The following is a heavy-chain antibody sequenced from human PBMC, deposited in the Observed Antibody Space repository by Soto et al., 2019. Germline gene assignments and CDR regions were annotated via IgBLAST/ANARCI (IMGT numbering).Heavy chain of an antibody. CDR3: ARAHDI. Sequence: QVQLQESGPGLVKPSETLSLTCTVSGGSVSSGSSYWSWIRQPPGKGLEWIGYISDSGSTNYNPSLKSRVTISVATSKNQFSLKLTSVTTTDTAVYYCARAHDIWGQGTKVTVSS. V-gene: IGHV4-61*01. CDR1: GGSVSSGSSY. CDR2: ISDSGST. J-gene: IGHJ3*02.